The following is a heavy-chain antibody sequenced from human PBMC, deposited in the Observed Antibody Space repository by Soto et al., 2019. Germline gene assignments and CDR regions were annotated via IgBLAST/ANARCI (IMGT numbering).Heavy chain of an antibody. V-gene: IGHV4-31*03. Sequence: SETLSLTCTVSGGSISSGGYYWSWIRQHPGKGLEWIGYIYYSGSTYYNPSLKSRVTISVDTSKNQFSLKLSSVTAADTAVYYCASSPYCSSTSCYAGYFQHWGQGTLGTVSS. CDR3: ASSPYCSSTSCYAGYFQH. D-gene: IGHD2-2*01. J-gene: IGHJ1*01. CDR2: IYYSGST. CDR1: GGSISSGGYY.